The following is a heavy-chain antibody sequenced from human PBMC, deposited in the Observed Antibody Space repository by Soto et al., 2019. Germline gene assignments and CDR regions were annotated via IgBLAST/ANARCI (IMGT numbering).Heavy chain of an antibody. Sequence: SVKVSCKASGGTFSSYAISWVRQAPGQGLEWMGGIIPIFGTANYAQKFQGRVTITADESTSTAYMELSSLRSEDTAVYYCATNPPRITIFGVVIRDYYYYYGMDVWGQGTTVTVSS. D-gene: IGHD3-3*01. CDR2: IIPIFGTA. V-gene: IGHV1-69*13. CDR1: GGTFSSYA. J-gene: IGHJ6*02. CDR3: ATNPPRITIFGVVIRDYYYYYGMDV.